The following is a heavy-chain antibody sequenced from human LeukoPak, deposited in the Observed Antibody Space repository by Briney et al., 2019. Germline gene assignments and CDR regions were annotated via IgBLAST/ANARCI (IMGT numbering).Heavy chain of an antibody. CDR2: INSDGTST. J-gene: IGHJ6*02. Sequence: GGSLRLSCTASGFSFSSYWMHWVRQAPGKGLVWVSPINSDGTSTNYADSVKGRFTISRDNAKNTLYLQMNNLRVEDTAVYYCARGRYHGMDVWGQGTTVTVSS. V-gene: IGHV3-74*01. CDR3: ARGRYHGMDV. CDR1: GFSFSSYW.